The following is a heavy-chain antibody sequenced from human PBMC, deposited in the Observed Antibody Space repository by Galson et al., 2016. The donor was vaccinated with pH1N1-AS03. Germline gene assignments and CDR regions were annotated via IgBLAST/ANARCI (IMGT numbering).Heavy chain of an antibody. V-gene: IGHV5-51*03. CDR1: GYSFPSHW. Sequence: QSGAEVKKPGESLKISCKGSGYSFPSHWIAWVRQMPGKGLEWMGIIYPSDSDTRYNSSFQGQFTISADTSISTAYLQWNSLKASDTAIYYCARWSNDYGSYWGQGTLVTVSS. D-gene: IGHD4-17*01. CDR2: IYPSDSDT. J-gene: IGHJ4*02. CDR3: ARWSNDYGSY.